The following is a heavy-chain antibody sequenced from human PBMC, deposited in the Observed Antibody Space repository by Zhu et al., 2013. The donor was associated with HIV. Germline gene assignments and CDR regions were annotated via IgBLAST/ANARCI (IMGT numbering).Heavy chain of an antibody. Sequence: QVQLVQSGAAERKPGASVKVSCKASGYTFTSYDINWVRQATGQGLEWVGIIDPSGDNTNYAQKFQGRVTMTRDTSARTVYMELRSLRSEDTAVYFCAREVERIVDYWGQGTLVSVSS. CDR3: AREVERIVDY. J-gene: IGHJ4*02. CDR2: IDPSGDNT. CDR1: GYTFTSYD. D-gene: IGHD1-1*01. V-gene: IGHV1-46*01.